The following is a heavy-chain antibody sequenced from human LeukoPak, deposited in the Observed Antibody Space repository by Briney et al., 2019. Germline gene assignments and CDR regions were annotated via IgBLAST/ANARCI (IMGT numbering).Heavy chain of an antibody. CDR3: TRVEETATTAAIMRKYSYYYYYMDV. CDR2: KKQDGSEK. D-gene: IGHD4-11*01. CDR1: GFTFSSYA. J-gene: IGHJ6*03. V-gene: IGHV3-7*01. Sequence: PGGSLRLSCAASGFTFSSYAMHWVRQAPGKGLEWVANKKQDGSEKHYVDSVKGRFTISRDNAKNSLYLQMSSLRVEDTAVYYCTRVEETATTAAIMRKYSYYYYYMDVWGKGNTVTVSS.